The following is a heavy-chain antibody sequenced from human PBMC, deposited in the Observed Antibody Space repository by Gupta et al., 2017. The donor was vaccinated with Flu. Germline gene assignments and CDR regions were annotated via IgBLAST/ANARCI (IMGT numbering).Heavy chain of an antibody. CDR1: GDTFSSNT. V-gene: IGHV1-69*01. CDR3: VRLTPCGGDCYYFQH. Sequence: QVQLVQSGAEVKKSGSSVKVSCKASGDTFSSNTFSWVRQAPGQGLEWMGGILPIIGATNYAQEFQGRVTITADEATATVYMEVTSLKSDDTAVYYCVRLTPCGGDCYYFQHWGPGTLVTVPS. J-gene: IGHJ1*01. D-gene: IGHD2-21*02. CDR2: ILPIIGAT.